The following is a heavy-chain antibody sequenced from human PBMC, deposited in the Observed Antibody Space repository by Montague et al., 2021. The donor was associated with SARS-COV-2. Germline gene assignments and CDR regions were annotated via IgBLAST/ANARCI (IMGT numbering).Heavy chain of an antibody. J-gene: IGHJ4*02. CDR3: ARAQNTCFIANCVNYFDV. Sequence: SETLSLTCEVSGDAISSYYWSWIRQSPGKGLEWIGYVHYTGSTKYNPPLKTRVTLSLGTPKNHFSLKLRSVTAADTAIYYCARAQNTCFIANCVNYFDVWGLGALVTVSS. CDR1: GDAISSYY. V-gene: IGHV4-59*01. D-gene: IGHD1-1*01. CDR2: VHYTGST.